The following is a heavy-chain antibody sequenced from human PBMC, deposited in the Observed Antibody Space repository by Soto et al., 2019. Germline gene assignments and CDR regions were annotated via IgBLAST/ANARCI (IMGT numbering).Heavy chain of an antibody. V-gene: IGHV1-46*01. Sequence: SVRVSCKASGYTFTSYYMHWVRQAPGQGLEWMGIINPSGGSTSYAQKFQGRVTMTRDTSTSTVYMELSSLRSEDTAVCYCAREEAYDSSGSRELLGAFDISGPGTMVTGSS. J-gene: IGHJ3*02. CDR3: AREEAYDSSGSRELLGAFDI. CDR2: INPSGGST. CDR1: GYTFTSYY. D-gene: IGHD3-22*01.